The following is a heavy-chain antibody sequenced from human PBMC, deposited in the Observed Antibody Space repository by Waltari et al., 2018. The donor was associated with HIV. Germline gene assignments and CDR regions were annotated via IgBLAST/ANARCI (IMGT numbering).Heavy chain of an antibody. CDR1: GYTFTTYG. CDR2: ISGYNDNP. V-gene: IGHV1-18*01. D-gene: IGHD6-19*01. CDR3: ARVRAVSGGLWVTFYYGMDV. J-gene: IGHJ6*02. Sequence: QVQLVQSGAEVKKPGASMKVSCKASGYTFTTYGISWVRQAPGQGLEWMGWISGYNDNPHYAQKLQGRVTMTTDTSTSTAYLELRSLKSDDTAVYYCARVRAVSGGLWVTFYYGMDVWGQGTTITVSS.